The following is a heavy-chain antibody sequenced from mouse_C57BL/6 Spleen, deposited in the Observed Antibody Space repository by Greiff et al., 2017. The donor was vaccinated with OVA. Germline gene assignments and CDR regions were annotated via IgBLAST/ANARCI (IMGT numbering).Heavy chain of an antibody. V-gene: IGHV5-6*01. Sequence: EVQLVESGGDLVKPGGSLKLSCAASGFTFSSYGMSWVRQTPDKRLEWVATISSGGSYTYYPDSVKGRFPISRDNAKNTLYLQMTSLKSEDTAMAYCARLRTAKGTGCAYWGQGTLVTGSA. J-gene: IGHJ3*01. CDR3: ARLRTAKGTGCAY. CDR2: ISSGGSYT. CDR1: GFTFSSYG. D-gene: IGHD3-2*02.